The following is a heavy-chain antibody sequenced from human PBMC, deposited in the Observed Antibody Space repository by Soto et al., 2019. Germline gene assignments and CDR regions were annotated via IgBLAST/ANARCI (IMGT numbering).Heavy chain of an antibody. V-gene: IGHV4-61*01. CDR1: GGSVRSGSYY. J-gene: IGHJ6*02. CDR3: ARDRIAARFMSYYYYGMDV. D-gene: IGHD6-6*01. CDR2: IYYSGST. Sequence: LSLTCTVSGGSVRSGSYYWSWIRQPPGKGLEWIGYIYYSGSTNYNPSLKSRVTISVDTSKNQFSLKLSSVTAADTAVYYCARDRIAARFMSYYYYGMDVWGQGTTVTVSS.